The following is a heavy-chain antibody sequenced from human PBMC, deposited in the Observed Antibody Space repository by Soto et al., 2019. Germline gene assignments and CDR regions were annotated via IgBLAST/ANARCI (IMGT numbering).Heavy chain of an antibody. CDR3: ARTGRYYYGSGGYYFDY. Sequence: QVQLQESGPGLVKPSETLSLTCTVSGGSISSYYWSWIRQPPGKGLEWIGYIYYSGSTNYNPSLKGRVTISVDTSKNQFSLKLSSVTAADTAVYYCARTGRYYYGSGGYYFDYWGQGTLVTVSS. CDR1: GGSISSYY. V-gene: IGHV4-59*01. J-gene: IGHJ4*02. CDR2: IYYSGST. D-gene: IGHD3-10*01.